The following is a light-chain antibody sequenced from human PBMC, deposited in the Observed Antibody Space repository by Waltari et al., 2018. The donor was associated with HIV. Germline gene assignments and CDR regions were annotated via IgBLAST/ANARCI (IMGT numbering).Light chain of an antibody. CDR3: CSYAGSYSYV. V-gene: IGLV2-11*01. CDR2: DVS. J-gene: IGLJ1*01. CDR1: SSDVGGFKY. Sequence: QSALTQPRSVSGSPGQSVTIPCTGSSSDVGGFKYFPWYEQHPGKAPKLMIYDVSKRPSGVPDRFSGSKSGNTASLTISGLQAEDEADYYCCSYAGSYSYVFGTGTKVTVL.